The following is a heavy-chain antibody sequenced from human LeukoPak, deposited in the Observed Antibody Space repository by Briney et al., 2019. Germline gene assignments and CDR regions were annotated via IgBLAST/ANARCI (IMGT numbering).Heavy chain of an antibody. Sequence: SVKVSCKASGGTFSSYAISWVRQAPGQGLEWVGGIIPIFGTANYAQKFQGRVTITTDESTSTAYMELSSLRSEDTTVYYCAIGLALGDYVPFGYYFDFWDKGTLVTGFS. CDR1: GGTFSSYA. CDR2: IIPIFGTA. J-gene: IGHJ4*02. V-gene: IGHV1-69*05. D-gene: IGHD4-17*01. CDR3: AIGLALGDYVPFGYYFDF.